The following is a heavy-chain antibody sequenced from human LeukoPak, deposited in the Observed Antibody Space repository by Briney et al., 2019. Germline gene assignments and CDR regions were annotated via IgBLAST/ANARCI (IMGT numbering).Heavy chain of an antibody. Sequence: SETLSLTCTVSGGSISSYYWSWIRQPAGKGLEWIGRIYTSGSTYYNPSLKSRVTISVDTSKNQFSLKLSSVTAADTAVYYCARTHVDTAMVTLQLYNFDYWGQGTLVTVSS. D-gene: IGHD5-18*01. V-gene: IGHV4-4*07. CDR1: GGSISSYY. CDR2: IYTSGST. CDR3: ARTHVDTAMVTLQLYNFDY. J-gene: IGHJ4*02.